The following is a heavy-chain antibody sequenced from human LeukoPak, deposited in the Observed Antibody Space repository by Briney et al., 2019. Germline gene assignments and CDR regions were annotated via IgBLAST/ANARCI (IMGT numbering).Heavy chain of an antibody. Sequence: GGSLRLSCAASGFTFSSYSMNWVHQAPGKWLESVSSISSSSSYIYYADSVKGRFTISRDNAKNSLYLQMNSLRAEDTAVYYCAREITGHYYFDYWGQGTLVTVSS. J-gene: IGHJ4*02. CDR3: AREITGHYYFDY. CDR1: GFTFSSYS. V-gene: IGHV3-21*01. D-gene: IGHD1-20*01. CDR2: ISSSSSYI.